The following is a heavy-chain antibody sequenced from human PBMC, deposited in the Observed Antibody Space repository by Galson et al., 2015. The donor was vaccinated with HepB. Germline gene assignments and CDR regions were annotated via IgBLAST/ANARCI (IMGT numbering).Heavy chain of an antibody. J-gene: IGHJ4*02. CDR1: GFTFSSYW. CDR2: IKQDGSEK. Sequence: SLRLSCAASGFTFSSYWMSWVRQAPGKGLEWVANIKQDGSEKHYVDSVKGRFTISRDNAKNSLYLQMNGLRAEDTAVYYCASETTTEDYWGQGTLVTVSS. D-gene: IGHD4-11*01. V-gene: IGHV3-7*03. CDR3: ASETTTEDY.